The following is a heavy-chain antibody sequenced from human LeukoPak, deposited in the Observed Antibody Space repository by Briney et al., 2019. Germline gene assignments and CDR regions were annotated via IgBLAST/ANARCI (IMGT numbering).Heavy chain of an antibody. J-gene: IGHJ4*02. CDR2: ISGSGDNT. V-gene: IGHV3-23*01. Sequence: GGSLRLSCAASGFTFRTYAMNWVRQAPGKGLEWVSGISGSGDNTYYADSVKGRFTISRDNSKNTLYLQMNSLRAEDTAVYYCAKGDDILTGYLSYFNSWGQGTLVTVSS. D-gene: IGHD3-9*01. CDR3: AKGDDILTGYLSYFNS. CDR1: GFTFRTYA.